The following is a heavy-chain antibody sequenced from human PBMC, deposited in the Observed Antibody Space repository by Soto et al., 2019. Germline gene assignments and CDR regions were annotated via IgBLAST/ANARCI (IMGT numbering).Heavy chain of an antibody. CDR3: ARHSNRNYGLYYFDY. CDR2: IYYSGST. V-gene: IGHV4-59*08. Sequence: SETMSLTCAVYGGSFSGYYWGWIRQHPGKGLEWIGYIYYSGSTKYKPSLKSRVTMSVDTSKNQFSLKVSSATAADTAVYYCARHSNRNYGLYYFDYWGLGALVTVSS. J-gene: IGHJ4*02. CDR1: GGSFSGYY. D-gene: IGHD4-4*01.